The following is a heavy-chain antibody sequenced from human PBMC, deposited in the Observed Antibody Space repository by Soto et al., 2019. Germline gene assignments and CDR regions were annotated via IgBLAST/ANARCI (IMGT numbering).Heavy chain of an antibody. V-gene: IGHV3-33*01. CDR3: ARVGGCPMIYGMDV. Sequence: QVQLVESGGGVVQPGRSLRLSCAASGFTFSSYGMHWVRQAPGKGLEWVAVIWYDGSNKYYADSVKGRFTISRDNSKNTLYLQMNSLRAEDTAVYYCARVGGCPMIYGMDVWGQGTTVTVSS. CDR2: IWYDGSNK. CDR1: GFTFSSYG. D-gene: IGHD1-26*01. J-gene: IGHJ6*02.